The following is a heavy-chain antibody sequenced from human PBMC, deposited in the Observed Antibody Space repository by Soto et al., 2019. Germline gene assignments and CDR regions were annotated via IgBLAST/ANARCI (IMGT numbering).Heavy chain of an antibody. CDR3: ARGDVIVVPAAYRSLYDYNGMDV. D-gene: IGHD2-2*01. J-gene: IGHJ6*02. CDR2: IDHSGST. CDR1: GGSFSGYF. Sequence: SETLSLTCAVHGGSFSGYFWTWIRQSPGKGLVWIGEIDHSGSTNYNPSLRSRLTMSVDKSNNQLFLKLTSVTAADTGLYFCARGDVIVVPAAYRSLYDYNGMDVWGQGTTVTVSS. V-gene: IGHV4-34*01.